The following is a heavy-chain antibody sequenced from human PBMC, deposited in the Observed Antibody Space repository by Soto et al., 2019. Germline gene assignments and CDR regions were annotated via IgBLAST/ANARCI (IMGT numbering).Heavy chain of an antibody. V-gene: IGHV1-2*04. CDR2: INPNSGGT. CDR3: ARAQDKEDGDYGIYYYYYGMDV. CDR1: GYTFTGYY. J-gene: IGHJ6*02. Sequence: ASVKVSCKASGYTFTGYYMHWVRQAPGQGLEWMGWINPNSGGTNYAQKFQGWVTMTRDTSISTAYMELSRLRSDDTAVYYCARAQDKEDGDYGIYYYYYGMDVWGQGTTVTVSS. D-gene: IGHD4-17*01.